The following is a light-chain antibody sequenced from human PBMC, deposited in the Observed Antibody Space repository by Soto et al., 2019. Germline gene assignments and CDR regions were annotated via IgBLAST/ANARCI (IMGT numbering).Light chain of an antibody. CDR3: QQRYSWPLT. V-gene: IGKV3-11*01. Sequence: EIVLTQSPATLSLSPGERATLSCRASQSISSYFAWYQQKPGQAPRLLIYDASTRATGIPARFSGTVSGTDFTLTISSLEPEDFAVYYCQQRYSWPLTFGQGTRLEIK. J-gene: IGKJ5*01. CDR1: QSISSY. CDR2: DAS.